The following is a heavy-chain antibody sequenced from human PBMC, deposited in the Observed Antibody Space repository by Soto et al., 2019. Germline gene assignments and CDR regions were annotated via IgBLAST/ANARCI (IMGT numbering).Heavy chain of an antibody. Sequence: SETLSLTCTVSGASVSSGSYYWNWIRQPPGRGLEWIGYIYYSGSTNYNPSLKSRVTISVDTSKNQFSLRLCSVTAADTAMYYCATGYDFWSGKTPDAFDIWGQGTMVTVSS. CDR3: ATGYDFWSGKTPDAFDI. CDR1: GASVSSGSYY. CDR2: IYYSGST. V-gene: IGHV4-61*01. D-gene: IGHD3-3*01. J-gene: IGHJ3*02.